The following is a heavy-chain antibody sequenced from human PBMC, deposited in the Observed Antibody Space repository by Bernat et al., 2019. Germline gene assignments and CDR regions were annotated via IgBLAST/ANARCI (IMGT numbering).Heavy chain of an antibody. D-gene: IGHD6-13*01. V-gene: IGHV3-43*02. Sequence: EVQLVESGGGVVQPGGSLRLACAGSGFSLDDYAMHWVRQVPGKGLEWVSIISGDGRTRHYGDSVKGRFTISRDNSKNSLYLQMNSLRTEDSAIYYCAGLGMATDGRHFDPWGQGTLVTVSS. J-gene: IGHJ5*02. CDR3: AGLGMATDGRHFDP. CDR2: ISGDGRTR. CDR1: GFSLDDYA.